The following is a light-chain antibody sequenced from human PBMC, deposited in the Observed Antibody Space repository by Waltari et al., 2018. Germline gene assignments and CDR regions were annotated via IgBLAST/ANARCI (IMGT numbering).Light chain of an antibody. V-gene: IGKV3-20*01. CDR1: QSVGRT. Sequence: ELVLTPSPASLSLSPGDRATLSCRASQSVGRTLAWYQQIPGQAPRLLIYDASSRATGIPDRFSGSGSGTDFSLTISRLEPEDFAVYYCQKYGTRPATFGQGTKVEVK. CDR2: DAS. CDR3: QKYGTRPAT. J-gene: IGKJ1*01.